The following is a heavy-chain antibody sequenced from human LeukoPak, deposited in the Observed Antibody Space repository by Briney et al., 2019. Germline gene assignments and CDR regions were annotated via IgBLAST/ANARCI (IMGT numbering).Heavy chain of an antibody. J-gene: IGHJ4*02. CDR3: ARAPTAHFDY. CDR2: ISSSGTYI. CDR1: GLTVSSNY. V-gene: IGHV3-21*01. D-gene: IGHD5-18*01. Sequence: GGSLRLSCAASGLTVSSNYMSWVRQAPGKGLEWVSSISSSGTYIYYADSVKGRFTISRDNAKNSLYLQMNSLRAEDTAVYYCARAPTAHFDYWGQGTLVTVSS.